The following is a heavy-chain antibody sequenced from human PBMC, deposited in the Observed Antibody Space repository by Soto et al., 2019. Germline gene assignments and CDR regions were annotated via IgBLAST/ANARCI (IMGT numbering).Heavy chain of an antibody. Sequence: QVQLQESGPGLVKPSETLSLICTVSGGSISSYFWTWIRQPAGKGLEWIGRIYSSGSTVYNASLKSRVTMSVDTSKNQISLKLTSMTAADTAVYYCVRDVESPGISGSWGAFDIWGQGTMVTVSS. J-gene: IGHJ3*02. CDR2: IYSSGST. CDR1: GGSISSYF. CDR3: VRDVESPGISGSWGAFDI. D-gene: IGHD1-20*01. V-gene: IGHV4-4*07.